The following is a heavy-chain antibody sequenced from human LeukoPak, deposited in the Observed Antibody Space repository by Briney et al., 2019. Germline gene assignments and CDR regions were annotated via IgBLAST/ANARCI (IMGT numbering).Heavy chain of an antibody. CDR1: GGSISSDYY. J-gene: IGHJ3*02. V-gene: IGHV4-59*01. CDR3: ARDIGRNDAFEI. D-gene: IGHD1-14*01. Sequence: SETLSLTCTVSGGSISSDYYWSWIRQPPGKGLEWIGYIYYSGNANYNPSLKSRVTMSVDTSKNQFSLKLSSVTAADTAVYYCARDIGRNDAFEIWGQGTMVSVSS. CDR2: IYYSGNA.